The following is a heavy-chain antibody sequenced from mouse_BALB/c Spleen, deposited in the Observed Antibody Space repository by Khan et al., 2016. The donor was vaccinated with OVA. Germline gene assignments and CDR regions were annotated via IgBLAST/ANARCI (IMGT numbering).Heavy chain of an antibody. CDR3: ARGNYYGYYFNY. V-gene: IGHV3-2*02. CDR1: GYSITSGYA. Sequence: VQLKESGPGLVKPSQSLSLTCTVTGYSITSGYAWNWIRQLPGNKLEWVGNISYSGVTSYTPSLKSRISITRDTSKNQFFLQLNSVTTEDTATYYCARGNYYGYYFNYWGQGTTLTVSS. CDR2: ISYSGVT. D-gene: IGHD1-1*01. J-gene: IGHJ2*01.